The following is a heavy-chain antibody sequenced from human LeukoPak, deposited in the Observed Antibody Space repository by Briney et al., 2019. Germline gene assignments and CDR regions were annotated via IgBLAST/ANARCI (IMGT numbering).Heavy chain of an antibody. CDR1: SGSISSNGYF. CDR3: ARKDLDGDYGFDP. D-gene: IGHD4-17*01. J-gene: IGHJ5*02. Sequence: SETLSLTCIVSSGSISSNGYFWAWIRQPPGTGLEWIGTIYYSGSTYYNPSLKSRVTISLDTSKNQFSLKLSSVTAVDAAVYYCARKDLDGDYGFDPWGQGTLVTVSS. V-gene: IGHV4-39*07. CDR2: IYYSGST.